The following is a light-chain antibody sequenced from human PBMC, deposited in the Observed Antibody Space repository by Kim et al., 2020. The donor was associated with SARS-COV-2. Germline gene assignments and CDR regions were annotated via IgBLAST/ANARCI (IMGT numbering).Light chain of an antibody. CDR1: QSVSRF. Sequence: DIQMTQFPSSLSASVGDRVTITCRASQSVSRFLNWYQQIPGKAPKFLIYSASNLQSGVPSRFSGSGSGTDFTLTISSLQPEDFATYYCQQSYDMPLTFGGGTKVEVK. V-gene: IGKV1-39*01. CDR3: QQSYDMPLT. CDR2: SAS. J-gene: IGKJ4*01.